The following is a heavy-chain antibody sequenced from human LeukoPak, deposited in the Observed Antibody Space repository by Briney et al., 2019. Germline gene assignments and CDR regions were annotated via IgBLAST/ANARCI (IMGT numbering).Heavy chain of an antibody. J-gene: IGHJ3*02. CDR1: AFSFSNYN. CDR3: AKAIIADDAFDI. Sequence: GGSLRLSCAASAFSFSNYNMNWVRQAPGKGLEWVSAISGSGGSTYYADSVKGRFTISRDNSKNTLYLQMNSLRAEDTAVYYCAKAIIADDAFDIWGQGTMVTVSS. CDR2: ISGSGGST. D-gene: IGHD6-13*01. V-gene: IGHV3-23*01.